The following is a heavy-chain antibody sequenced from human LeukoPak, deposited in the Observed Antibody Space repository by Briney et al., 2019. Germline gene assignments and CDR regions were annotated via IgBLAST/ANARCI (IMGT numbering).Heavy chain of an antibody. Sequence: ASVKVSCKASGYTFTNYYINWVRQSPGQGLEWMGWISAYNGNTNYAQKLQGRVTMTTDTSTSTAYMELRSLSSDDTAVYYCARISIQLHDAFDIWGQGTMVTVSS. J-gene: IGHJ3*02. V-gene: IGHV1-18*01. CDR2: ISAYNGNT. CDR1: GYTFTNYY. CDR3: ARISIQLHDAFDI. D-gene: IGHD5-18*01.